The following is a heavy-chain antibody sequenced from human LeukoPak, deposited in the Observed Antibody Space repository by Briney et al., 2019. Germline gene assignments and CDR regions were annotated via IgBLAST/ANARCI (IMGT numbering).Heavy chain of an antibody. CDR3: ARGSSWYYFDY. J-gene: IGHJ4*02. V-gene: IGHV4-59*01. D-gene: IGHD6-13*01. CDR2: IYYSRST. CDR1: GGSISSYY. Sequence: SETLSLTCTVSGGSISSYYWSWIRQPPGKGLEWIGYIYYSRSTNYNPSLKSRVTISVDTSKNQFSLKLSSVTAADTAVCYCARGSSWYYFDYWGQGTLVTVSS.